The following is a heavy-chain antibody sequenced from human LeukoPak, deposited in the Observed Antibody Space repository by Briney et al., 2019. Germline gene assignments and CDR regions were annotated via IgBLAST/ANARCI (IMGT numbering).Heavy chain of an antibody. CDR1: GFPFSDYS. V-gene: IGHV3-48*04. CDR3: ARDHNYAFDN. J-gene: IGHJ4*02. D-gene: IGHD1-1*01. Sequence: GGSLRLSCTASGFPFSDYSMNWVRQAPGKGLEWISYIGISSGNTKYVDSVKGRFTISADNAKNSLYLQMNSLRVEDTAVYYCARDHNYAFDNWVQGTLVSVSS. CDR2: IGISSGNT.